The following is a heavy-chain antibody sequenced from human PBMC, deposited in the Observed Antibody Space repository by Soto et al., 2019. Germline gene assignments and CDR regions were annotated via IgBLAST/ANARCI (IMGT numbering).Heavy chain of an antibody. CDR3: ARDRCTTAKCYTHHLDV. J-gene: IGHJ6*02. CDR2: ISPYSGHT. Sequence: QGQLVQSGGEVTKPGASVKVSCNSSGYTLTSYGISWVRQAPGQGLEWMGWISPYSGHTKESQKVQGRVTLTTETSTGTAYLELRSLASDDTAVYYCARDRCTTAKCYTHHLDVWGQGTTVIVSS. CDR1: GYTLTSYG. V-gene: IGHV1-18*04. D-gene: IGHD2-8*01.